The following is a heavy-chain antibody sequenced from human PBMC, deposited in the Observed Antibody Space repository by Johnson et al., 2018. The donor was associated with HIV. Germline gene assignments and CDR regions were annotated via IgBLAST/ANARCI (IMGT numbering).Heavy chain of an antibody. J-gene: IGHJ3*02. Sequence: QLVESGGGLIQPGGSLRLSCAASGFTVSRNYMNWVRQAPGEGLEWVSIIYSDGVTYYADSVKGRFTISRDNSKNTLYLQMNSLRAEDTAVYYCVRFDSFDAFDIWGQGTMVIVS. D-gene: IGHD3-9*01. CDR2: IYSDGVT. CDR3: VRFDSFDAFDI. V-gene: IGHV3-53*01. CDR1: GFTVSRNY.